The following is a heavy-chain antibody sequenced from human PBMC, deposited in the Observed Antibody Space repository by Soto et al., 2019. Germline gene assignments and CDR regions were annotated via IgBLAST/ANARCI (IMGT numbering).Heavy chain of an antibody. CDR3: AKDALGDYYDSSGYYSNWFDP. Sequence: GGSLRLSCAASGFTFDDYAMHWVRQAPGKGLEWVSGISWNSGSIGYADSVKGRFTISRDNAKNPLYLQMNSLRAEDTALYYCAKDALGDYYDSSGYYSNWFDPWGQGTLVTVSS. V-gene: IGHV3-9*01. CDR1: GFTFDDYA. D-gene: IGHD3-22*01. CDR2: ISWNSGSI. J-gene: IGHJ5*02.